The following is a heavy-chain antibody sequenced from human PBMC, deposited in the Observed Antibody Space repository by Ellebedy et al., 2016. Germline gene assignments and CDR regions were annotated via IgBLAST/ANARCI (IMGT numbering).Heavy chain of an antibody. CDR2: IYWDDDK. D-gene: IGHD7-27*01. Sequence: SGPTLVKPTHTLTLTCTFSRFSLTTSGVGVVWIRQPPGKALEWLALIYWDDDKRYSPSLKSRLTITKDTSKNQVVLTMTNMDPVDTATYYCAHSTGILRAFDIWGQGTMVTVSS. CDR1: RFSLTTSGVG. V-gene: IGHV2-5*02. CDR3: AHSTGILRAFDI. J-gene: IGHJ3*02.